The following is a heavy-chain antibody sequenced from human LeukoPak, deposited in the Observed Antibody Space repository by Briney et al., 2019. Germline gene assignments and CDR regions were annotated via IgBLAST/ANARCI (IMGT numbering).Heavy chain of an antibody. Sequence: GGSLRLSCVGPGFTFDNYGLHWVRQAPGKGLEWVASSRYDGLRPDYGASVKGRFTISRENSRTTLLLQMTGLRSEDTAGYYCAKLHGGDAGGDRSYYIDGCAEGTSVTVSS. V-gene: IGHV3-30*02. CDR3: AKLHGGDAGGDRSYYIDG. CDR1: GFTFDNYG. CDR2: SRYDGLRP. D-gene: IGHD2-21*02. J-gene: IGHJ6*03.